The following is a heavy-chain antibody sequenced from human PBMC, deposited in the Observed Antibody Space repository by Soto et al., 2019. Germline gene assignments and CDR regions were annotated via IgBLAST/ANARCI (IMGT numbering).Heavy chain of an antibody. V-gene: IGHV1-2*02. J-gene: IGHJ4*02. D-gene: IGHD6-13*01. CDR2: INPNSGGT. Sequence: GASVKVSCKASGYTFTGYYMHWVRQAPGQGLEWMEWINPNSGGTNYAQKFQGRVTMTRDTSISTAYMELSRLRSDDTAVYYCARDGAFSEDSSSWYVLDYWGQGTLVTVSS. CDR3: ARDGAFSEDSSSWYVLDY. CDR1: GYTFTGYY.